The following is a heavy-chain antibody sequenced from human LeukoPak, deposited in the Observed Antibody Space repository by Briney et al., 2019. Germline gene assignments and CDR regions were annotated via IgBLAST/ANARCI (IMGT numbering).Heavy chain of an antibody. CDR1: GFTFSSNP. J-gene: IGHJ4*02. CDR2: INPSGGNT. Sequence: GGSLRLSCAGSGFTFSSNPLSWVRQAPGKGLAWVSAINPSGGNTYYADSVRGRFTISRDNSKNTLYLQMNTLRAEDTAVYYCATTKRARRYFDYWGQGTLVTVSS. V-gene: IGHV3-23*01. CDR3: ATTKRARRYFDY. D-gene: IGHD1-1*01.